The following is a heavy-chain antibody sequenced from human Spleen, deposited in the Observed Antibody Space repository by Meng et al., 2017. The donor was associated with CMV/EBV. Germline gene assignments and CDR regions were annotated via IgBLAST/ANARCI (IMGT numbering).Heavy chain of an antibody. V-gene: IGHV3-23*01. D-gene: IGHD3-22*01. Sequence: VTFNNYAMSWVRQAPGKGLEWVSSLSGSGGSTYYADSVKGRFTISRDNSKNTLFLQMSSLRAEDTDFYYCAKNTEYYYDSLNWFDPWGQGTLVTVSS. CDR2: LSGSGGST. CDR3: AKNTEYYYDSLNWFDP. J-gene: IGHJ5*02. CDR1: VTFNNYA.